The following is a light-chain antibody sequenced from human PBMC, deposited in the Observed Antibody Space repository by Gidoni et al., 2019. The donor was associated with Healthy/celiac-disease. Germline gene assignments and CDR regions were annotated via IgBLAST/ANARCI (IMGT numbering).Light chain of an antibody. J-gene: IGKJ2*01. Sequence: DIVMTQPPDYLAVSLGERATINCKSSQSVLYSSNNKNYLAWYQQKPGQPPKLLISWASTRESGVPDRFSGSGSGTDFTLTISSLQAEDVAVYYCQQYYSTLYTFGQGTKLEIK. CDR1: QSVLYSSNNKNY. CDR3: QQYYSTLYT. V-gene: IGKV4-1*01. CDR2: WAS.